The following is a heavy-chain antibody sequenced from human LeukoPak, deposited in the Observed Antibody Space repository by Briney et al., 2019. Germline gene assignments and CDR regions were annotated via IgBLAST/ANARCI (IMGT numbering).Heavy chain of an antibody. CDR2: INHSGST. V-gene: IGHV4-34*01. CDR1: GGSFSGYY. CDR3: ASYYDSSGYYPDY. Sequence: SETLSLTCAVYGGSFSGYYWSWIRQPPGKGLEWIGEINHSGSTNYNPSLKSRVTISLDTSKNQFSLKLSSVTAADTAVYYCASYYDSSGYYPDYWGQGTLVTVSS. D-gene: IGHD3-22*01. J-gene: IGHJ4*02.